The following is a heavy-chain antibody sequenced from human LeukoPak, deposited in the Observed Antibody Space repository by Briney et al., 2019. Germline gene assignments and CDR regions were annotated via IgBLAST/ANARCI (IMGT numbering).Heavy chain of an antibody. Sequence: SETLSLTCAVYGGSFSVYYWSWIRQPPGKGLEWIGEINHSGSTNYNPSLKSRVTISVDTSKNQFSLKLSSVTAADTAVYYCARVRVTMVRGPTDYWGQGTLVTVSS. CDR3: ARVRVTMVRGPTDY. V-gene: IGHV4-34*01. J-gene: IGHJ4*02. CDR2: INHSGST. CDR1: GGSFSVYY. D-gene: IGHD3-10*01.